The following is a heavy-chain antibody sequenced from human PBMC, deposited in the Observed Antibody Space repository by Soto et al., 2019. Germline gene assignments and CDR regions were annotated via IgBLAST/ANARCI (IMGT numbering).Heavy chain of an antibody. CDR1: GGSFSGYY. V-gene: IGHV4-34*01. D-gene: IGHD6-13*01. Sequence: SETLSLTCAVYGGSFSGYYWSWIRQPPGKGLEWIGEISHSGSTNYNPSLKSRVTISVDTSKNQFSLKLSSVTAADTAVYYCARGSSWYVAFDIWGQGTMVTVSS. CDR3: ARGSSWYVAFDI. J-gene: IGHJ3*02. CDR2: ISHSGST.